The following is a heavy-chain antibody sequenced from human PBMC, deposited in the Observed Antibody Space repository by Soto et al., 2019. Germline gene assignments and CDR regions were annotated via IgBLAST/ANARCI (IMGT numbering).Heavy chain of an antibody. Sequence: QVQLVQSGAEVKKPGASVKVSCKASGYTFTSYGISWVRQAPGQGLEWMGWISAYNGNTNYAQKLQGRVTMTTDTSTSKAYMELRSLRSDDTAVYYCARVGCSYGKNHEDWFDPWGQGTLVTVSS. CDR3: ARVGCSYGKNHEDWFDP. J-gene: IGHJ5*02. V-gene: IGHV1-18*01. CDR1: GYTFTSYG. CDR2: ISAYNGNT. D-gene: IGHD5-18*01.